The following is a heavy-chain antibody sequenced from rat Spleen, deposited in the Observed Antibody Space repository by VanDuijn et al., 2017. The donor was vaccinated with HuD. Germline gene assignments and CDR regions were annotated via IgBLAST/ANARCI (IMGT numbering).Heavy chain of an antibody. D-gene: IGHD1-6*01. Sequence: QVQLKESGPGLVRPSETLSLTCTVAGFSLTSYNVHWVRQPPGKGLEWMGIIWNTGGTRYNSVLKSRLSISKDTSNRQVFLKMNSLQTEDTATYYCARDHRILRIPLDYWGQGVMVTVSS. J-gene: IGHJ2*01. CDR2: IWNTGGT. V-gene: IGHV2-41*01. CDR1: GFSLTSYN. CDR3: ARDHRILRIPLDY.